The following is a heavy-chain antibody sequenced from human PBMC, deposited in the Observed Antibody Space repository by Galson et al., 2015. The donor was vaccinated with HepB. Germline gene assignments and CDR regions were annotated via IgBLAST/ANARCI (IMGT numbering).Heavy chain of an antibody. J-gene: IGHJ4*02. CDR3: AMVPLQYSTYDYFTWGYIDY. CDR1: GFTFSDYY. CDR2: ISSGGTTM. D-gene: IGHD5-12*01. Sequence: SLRLSCAASGFTFSDYYMSWIRQAPGTGLEWVSYISSGGTTMYYADSVKGRFTISRDNAKNSLYLQMNSLRAEDTAVYYCAMVPLQYSTYDYFTWGYIDYWGQGTLVTVSS. V-gene: IGHV3-11*01.